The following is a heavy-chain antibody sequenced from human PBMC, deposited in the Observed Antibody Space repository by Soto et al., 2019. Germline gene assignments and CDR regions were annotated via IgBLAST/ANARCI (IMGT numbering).Heavy chain of an antibody. CDR1: GGTFSSYA. D-gene: IGHD2-8*02. J-gene: IGHJ4*02. CDR3: ASLVVYGDADY. Sequence: GASVKVSCKASGGTFSSYAISWVRQAPGQGLEWMGWINAGNGNTKYSQRFQGRVTITRDTSASTAYMELSSLKSEDTAVYYCASLVVYGDADYWGQGTPVTVSS. CDR2: INAGNGNT. V-gene: IGHV1-3*01.